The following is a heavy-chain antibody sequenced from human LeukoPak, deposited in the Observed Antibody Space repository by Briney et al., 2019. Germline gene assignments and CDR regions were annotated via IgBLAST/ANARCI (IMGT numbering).Heavy chain of an antibody. CDR2: ISGSGGST. CDR1: GFIFSSYA. Sequence: GGSLRLSCAASGFIFSSYAMSWVRQAPGKGLEWVSTISGSGGSTYYADSVKGRFTISRDNSKSTLFLQMNSLRVEDTAMYYCAKSDWFDPWGQGTLVTVSS. CDR3: AKSDWFDP. V-gene: IGHV3-23*01. J-gene: IGHJ5*02.